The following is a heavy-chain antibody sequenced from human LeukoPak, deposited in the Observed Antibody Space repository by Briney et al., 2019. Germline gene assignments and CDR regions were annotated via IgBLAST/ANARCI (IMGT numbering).Heavy chain of an antibody. V-gene: IGHV5-51*01. CDR3: ARADTPLVPAAIDY. D-gene: IGHD2-2*01. J-gene: IGHJ4*02. CDR1: GYSFTSYW. CDR2: IFPGDSHT. Sequence: ESLKISCKGSGYSFTSYWIGWVRQMPGKGLEWMGIIFPGDSHTRYSPSFQGQVTISADKSISTAYLHWSSLKASDTAMYYCARADTPLVPAAIDYWGQGTLVTVSS.